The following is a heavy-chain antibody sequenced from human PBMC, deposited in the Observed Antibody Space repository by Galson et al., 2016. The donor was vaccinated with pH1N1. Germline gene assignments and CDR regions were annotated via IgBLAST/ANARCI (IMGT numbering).Heavy chain of an antibody. CDR3: AIDYDSRGGRGFGM. J-gene: IGHJ3*02. CDR2: IDPIYDQA. CDR1: GGSFSPGG. D-gene: IGHD3-22*01. V-gene: IGHV1-69*04. Sequence: SVKVSCKVSGGSFSPGGISWVRQAPGQGLEWMGRIDPIYDQASYAQKLQGRVTITADKFTSTVYLELSSLRSDDAAVFYCAIDYDSRGGRGFGMWGQGTLVTVSS.